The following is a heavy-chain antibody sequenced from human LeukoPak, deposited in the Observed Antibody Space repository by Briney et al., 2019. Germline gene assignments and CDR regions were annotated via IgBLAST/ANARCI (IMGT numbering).Heavy chain of an antibody. Sequence: GGSLRLSCAASGFTFSSYAMSWARQAPGKGLEWVSAISGSGGSTYYADSVKGRFTISRDNSKNTLYLQMNSLRAEDTAVYYCAKDTYDFWSGYYIDYWGQGTLVTVSS. J-gene: IGHJ4*02. CDR1: GFTFSSYA. D-gene: IGHD3-3*01. CDR3: AKDTYDFWSGYYIDY. V-gene: IGHV3-23*01. CDR2: ISGSGGST.